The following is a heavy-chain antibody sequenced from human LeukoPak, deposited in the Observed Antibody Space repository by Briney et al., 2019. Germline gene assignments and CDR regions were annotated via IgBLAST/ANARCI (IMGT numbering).Heavy chain of an antibody. V-gene: IGHV4-34*01. CDR2: INHSGST. Sequence: SETLSLTSAVYGGSFSGYYWSWIRQPPGKGLEWIMEINHSGSTNYNPSLKSRVTISVDTSKNQFSLKLSSVTAADTAVYYCAREEERYSSSWYPIDYWGQGTLVTVSS. J-gene: IGHJ4*02. CDR3: AREEERYSSSWYPIDY. D-gene: IGHD6-13*01. CDR1: GGSFSGYY.